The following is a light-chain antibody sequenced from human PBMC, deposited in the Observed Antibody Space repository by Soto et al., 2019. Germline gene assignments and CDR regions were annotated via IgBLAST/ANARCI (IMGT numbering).Light chain of an antibody. CDR2: AAS. Sequence: DIQMTQSPSSLSASVGDTVTITCRSSQGIIDYLAWYQQRPGKVPKLLIYAASTLQTGVPSRFSGSGAGTDFNLTISSLQPEDVATYYCQKYDTAPPTFGQGTRVEIK. V-gene: IGKV1-27*01. CDR1: QGIIDY. J-gene: IGKJ1*01. CDR3: QKYDTAPPT.